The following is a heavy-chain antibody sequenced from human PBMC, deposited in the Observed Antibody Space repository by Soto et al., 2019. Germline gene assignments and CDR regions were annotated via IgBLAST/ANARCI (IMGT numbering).Heavy chain of an antibody. D-gene: IGHD3-22*01. CDR1: GFTFSSYS. V-gene: IGHV3-21*01. J-gene: IGHJ6*02. CDR3: ARVVDYCDPYYYYGMDV. CDR2: ISCSTSYI. Sequence: EVQLVESGGGLVKPGGSLRLSCAASGFTFSSYSMNWVRQAPGKGLEWVSSISCSTSYIYYADSVKGRFTISRDNAKNSLELQMKSLRAEDTAVYYCARVVDYCDPYYYYGMDVWGQGTTVTVSS.